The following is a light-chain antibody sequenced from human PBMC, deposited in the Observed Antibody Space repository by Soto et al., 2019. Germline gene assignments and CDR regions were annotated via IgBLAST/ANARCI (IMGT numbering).Light chain of an antibody. Sequence: QSALTQPPSASGSPGQSVTISCTGTSSDVGGYNYVSWYQQHPSKAPKLMIYEVSKRPSGVPDRFSGSKSGNTASLTVSGLQADDEADYYCSSYAGSNNVIFGGGTKLTVL. J-gene: IGLJ2*01. V-gene: IGLV2-8*01. CDR1: SSDVGGYNY. CDR3: SSYAGSNNVI. CDR2: EVS.